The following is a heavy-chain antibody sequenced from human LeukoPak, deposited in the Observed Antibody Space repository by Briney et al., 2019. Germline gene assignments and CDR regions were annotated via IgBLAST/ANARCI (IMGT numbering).Heavy chain of an antibody. D-gene: IGHD3-10*01. CDR2: ISGSGGST. CDR3: AKHYYGLGSPAGDYFDY. CDR1: GFTFSSYG. V-gene: IGHV3-23*01. Sequence: PGGSLRLSCAASGFTFSSYGMSWVRQAPGKGLEWVSAISGSGGSTYYADSVKGRFTISRDNSKNTLYLQMNSLRAEDTAVYYCAKHYYGLGSPAGDYFDYWGQGTLVTVSS. J-gene: IGHJ4*02.